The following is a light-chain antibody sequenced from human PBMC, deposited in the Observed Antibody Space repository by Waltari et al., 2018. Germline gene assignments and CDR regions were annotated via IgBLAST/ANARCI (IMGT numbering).Light chain of an antibody. J-gene: IGKJ4*01. V-gene: IGKV1-9*01. Sequence: IQLTQSPSSLSASVGDRITITCRASQDISSYLAWYQQKPGKAPKLLIYAASTLQGGVPSRFSGSGSGTDFTLSINSLQPEDFATYYCQQLNSFLLTFGGGTKVELK. CDR2: AAS. CDR1: QDISSY. CDR3: QQLNSFLLT.